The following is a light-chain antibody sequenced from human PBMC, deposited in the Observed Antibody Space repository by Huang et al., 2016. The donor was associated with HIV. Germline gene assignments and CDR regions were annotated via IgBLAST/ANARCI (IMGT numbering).Light chain of an antibody. CDR2: GAS. J-gene: IGKJ1*01. CDR1: QSISSNY. CDR3: QQYGSSPPWT. V-gene: IGKV3-20*01. Sequence: EIVLTQSPGTLSLSPGERATLSCRASQSISSNYFVWYQQKPGQAPRLLIYGASSRATGIPDRFRGSGSGTDFTLTISRLEPEDFAVYYCQQYGSSPPWTFGQGTKVEIK.